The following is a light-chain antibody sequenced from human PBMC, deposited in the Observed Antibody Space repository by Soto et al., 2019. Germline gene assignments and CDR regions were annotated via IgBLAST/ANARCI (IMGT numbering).Light chain of an antibody. V-gene: IGLV2-23*02. CDR3: CSYAGSDTWV. CDR2: EVT. Sequence: QSALTQPASVSGSPGQSITISCTGTSSDVGSYNLVSWYQQYPGKAPKLIIYEVTKRASGVSTRFSASKSGNTASLTIFGLQAEDEADYYCCSYAGSDTWVIGGGTKLTVL. CDR1: SSDVGSYNL. J-gene: IGLJ3*02.